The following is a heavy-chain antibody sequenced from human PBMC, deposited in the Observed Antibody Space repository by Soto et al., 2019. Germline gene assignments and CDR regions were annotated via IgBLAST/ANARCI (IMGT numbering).Heavy chain of an antibody. J-gene: IGHJ5*02. V-gene: IGHV1-18*01. Sequence: PSLNVSCKVSGYPFDIYRVNWVRHAPGQRPEWMGWISAYNGQTDYAQNFQGRVTMATDTSTNTAYMELRNLRSDDTAVYYCARGPHEFWKSYFFAPRGAGLLVSGPS. CDR3: ARGPHEFWKSYFFAP. CDR1: GYPFDIYR. D-gene: IGHD3-3*01. CDR2: ISAYNGQT.